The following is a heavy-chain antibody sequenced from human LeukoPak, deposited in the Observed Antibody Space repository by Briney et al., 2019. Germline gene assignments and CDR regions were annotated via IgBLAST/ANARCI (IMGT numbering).Heavy chain of an antibody. J-gene: IGHJ4*02. CDR1: GGSISSGSYY. V-gene: IGHV4-61*02. CDR3: ARSYGSYVLDY. CDR2: IYTSGST. Sequence: SQTLSLTCTVSGGSISSGSYYWSWIRQPAGRGLEWIGRIYTSGSTNYNPSLKSRLTISLDTSKNQFSLKLSSVTAADTAVYFCARSYGSYVLDYWGQGSLVIVSS. D-gene: IGHD6-6*01.